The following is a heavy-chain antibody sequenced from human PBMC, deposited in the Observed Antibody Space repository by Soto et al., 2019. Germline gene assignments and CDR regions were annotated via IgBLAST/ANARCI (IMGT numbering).Heavy chain of an antibody. CDR1: GFTFISYA. CDR3: AKDFRGGYPWTLFYY. V-gene: IGHV3-23*01. Sequence: GGSLRLSCAASGFTFISYAMSWVRQAPWKGLEWVSAISGSGGSTYYADSVKGRFTISRDNSKNTLYLQMNSLRAEDTAVYYCAKDFRGGYPWTLFYYCGQGTLVTVS. CDR2: ISGSGGST. D-gene: IGHD3-22*01. J-gene: IGHJ4*02.